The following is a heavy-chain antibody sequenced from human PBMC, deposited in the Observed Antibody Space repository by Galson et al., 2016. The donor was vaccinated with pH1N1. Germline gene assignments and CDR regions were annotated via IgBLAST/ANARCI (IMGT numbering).Heavy chain of an antibody. J-gene: IGHJ4*02. Sequence: SLRLSCAASGFTFTSYAMHWVRQAPGKGLEWVAVILYDGTNEYYADSVKGRFTISRGKTQSTMYLQMNSLRTEDTAVYYCARDSEYSGHEGFHWAQGTLVIVSS. D-gene: IGHD5-12*01. V-gene: IGHV3-30*04. CDR1: GFTFTSYA. CDR2: ILYDGTNE. CDR3: ARDSEYSGHEGFH.